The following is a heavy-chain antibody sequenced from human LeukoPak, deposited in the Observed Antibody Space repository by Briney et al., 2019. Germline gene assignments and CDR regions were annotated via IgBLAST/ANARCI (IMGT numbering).Heavy chain of an antibody. V-gene: IGHV4-34*01. D-gene: IGHD1-14*01. CDR3: SSGTSSTLHPNLCPFGY. CDR1: GGSFSGYY. Sequence: PSETLSLTCAVYGGSFSGYYLSWIRQPPGKGLEWMGEINHSGSTNYNPSLKSRVTISVDTSKNQFALKLSSMTAADTAVYYCSSGTSSTLHPNLCPFGYWGQGTLVTVSS. CDR2: INHSGST. J-gene: IGHJ4*02.